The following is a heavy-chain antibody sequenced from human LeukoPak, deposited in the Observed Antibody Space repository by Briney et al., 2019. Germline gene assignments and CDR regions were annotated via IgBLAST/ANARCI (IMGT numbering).Heavy chain of an antibody. CDR2: INHSGST. CDR1: GGSFSGYY. Sequence: PGGSLSLTCAVYGGSFSGYYWSWIRQPPGKGLEWIGEINHSGSTNYNPSLKSRVTISVDTSKNQFSLKLSSVTAADTAVYYCARIIYSYGYWYFDYWGQGTLVTVSS. CDR3: ARIIYSYGYWYFDY. D-gene: IGHD5-18*01. J-gene: IGHJ4*02. V-gene: IGHV4-34*01.